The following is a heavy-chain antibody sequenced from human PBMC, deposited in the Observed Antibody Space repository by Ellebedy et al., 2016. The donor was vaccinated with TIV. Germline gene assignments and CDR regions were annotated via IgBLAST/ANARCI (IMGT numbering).Heavy chain of an antibody. J-gene: IGHJ3*01. V-gene: IGHV3-23*01. Sequence: PGGSLRLYCAASGFTFSSHWMNRVRQAPGKGLEWVSSITESGGNTYYADSVKGRFTISRDNSKDTLFLQMNSLRAEDTAIYFCARDPVGVGPAFDVWGQGTMVTVSS. CDR3: ARDPVGVGPAFDV. CDR1: GFTFSSHW. D-gene: IGHD4-23*01. CDR2: ITESGGNT.